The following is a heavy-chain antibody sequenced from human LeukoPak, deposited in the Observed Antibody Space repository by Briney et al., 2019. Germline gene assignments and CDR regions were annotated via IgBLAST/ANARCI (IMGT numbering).Heavy chain of an antibody. CDR1: GGSISSYY. CDR2: FYYSGST. Sequence: SETLSLTCTVSGGSISSYYWSWIRQPPGKGLEWIGYFYYSGSTNYNPSLKSRVTISVDTSKNQFSLKLSSVTAADTAVYYCARHCSRSGGSCYRPYYFDYWGQGTLVTVSS. D-gene: IGHD2-15*01. CDR3: ARHCSRSGGSCYRPYYFDY. J-gene: IGHJ4*02. V-gene: IGHV4-59*08.